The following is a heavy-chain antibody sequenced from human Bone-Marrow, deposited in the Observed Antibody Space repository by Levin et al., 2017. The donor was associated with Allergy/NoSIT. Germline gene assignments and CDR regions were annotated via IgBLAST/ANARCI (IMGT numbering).Heavy chain of an antibody. CDR2: IYNSRST. V-gene: IGHV4-39*07. J-gene: IGHJ6*02. Sequence: SETLSLTCTVSGGSISSSSYYWGWIRQPAGEGLEWIATIYNSRSTYYNPSLKSRVTISIDMSKNQFSMKRSSVTAADTAVYYCAREVAYDGPSDYSGMDVWGQGTTVTVSS. CDR3: AREVAYDGPSDYSGMDV. D-gene: IGHD5-12*01. CDR1: GGSISSSSYY.